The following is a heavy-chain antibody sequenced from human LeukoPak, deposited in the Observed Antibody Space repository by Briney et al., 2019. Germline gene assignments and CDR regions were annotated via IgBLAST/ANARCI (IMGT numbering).Heavy chain of an antibody. J-gene: IGHJ6*03. CDR2: ISPSGSIS. V-gene: IGHV3-23*01. D-gene: IGHD2-15*01. CDR1: GFTFSSHG. CDR3: AKNGDRGAYCTGGTCYPYFYYYMDV. Sequence: GGSLRLSCAASGFTFSSHGINWVRQAPGKGLEWVSGISPSGSISYYADSVKGRFTISRDNSKNTVSLQMNSLRAEDTAIYYCAKNGDRGAYCTGGTCYPYFYYYMDVWGKGTTVTI.